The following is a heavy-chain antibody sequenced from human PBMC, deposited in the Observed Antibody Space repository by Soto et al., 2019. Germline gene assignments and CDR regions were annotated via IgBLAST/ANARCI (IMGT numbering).Heavy chain of an antibody. V-gene: IGHV4-59*01. D-gene: IGHD6-13*01. CDR1: GGSISSYY. CDR2: IYYSGST. CDR3: ARLKIAAGAQTTTIYYYGMDV. J-gene: IGHJ6*02. Sequence: SETLSLTCTVSGGSISSYYWSWIRQPPGKGLEWIGYIYYSGSTNYNPSLKSRVTISVDTSKNQFSLKLSSVTAADTAVYYCARLKIAAGAQTTTIYYYGMDVWGQGTTVTVSS.